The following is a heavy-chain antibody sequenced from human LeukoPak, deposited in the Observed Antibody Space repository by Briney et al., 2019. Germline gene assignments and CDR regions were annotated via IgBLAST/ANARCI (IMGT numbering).Heavy chain of an antibody. CDR1: GGSFSGYY. CDR2: INHSGST. CDR3: ASQVAGDY. J-gene: IGHJ4*02. Sequence: SETLSLTCAVYGGSFSGYYWSWIRQPPGKGLEWIGEINHSGSTTYNPSLKSRITISVETSTTQFSLKLRSVTAADTPAYYYASQVAGDYWGQGTLVTVSS. D-gene: IGHD5-12*01. V-gene: IGHV4-34*01.